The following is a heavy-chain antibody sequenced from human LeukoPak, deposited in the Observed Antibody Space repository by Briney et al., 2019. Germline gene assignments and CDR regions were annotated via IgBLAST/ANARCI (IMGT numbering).Heavy chain of an antibody. D-gene: IGHD3-22*01. CDR2: ISAYNGNT. Sequence: ASVKVSCKASGYNFTSYGISWVRQAPGQGLEWMGWISAYNGNTNYAQKLQGRVTMTTDTSTSTAYVELRSLRSDDTAVYYCAREIGYYYDSSGYPRAFDIWGQGTMVTVSS. V-gene: IGHV1-18*01. CDR3: AREIGYYYDSSGYPRAFDI. J-gene: IGHJ3*02. CDR1: GYNFTSYG.